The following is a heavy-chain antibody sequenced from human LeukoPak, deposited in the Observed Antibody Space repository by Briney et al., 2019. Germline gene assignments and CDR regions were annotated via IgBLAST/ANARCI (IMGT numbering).Heavy chain of an antibody. J-gene: IGHJ4*02. D-gene: IGHD4-17*01. CDR1: GGSITRGYY. CDR3: ARPGFYGAPIDY. CDR2: IYNSGYT. Sequence: SETLSLTCTVSGGSITRGYYWSWLRQHPGKGLEWIGYIYNSGYTYYNPSLESRLTISLDTSKNQFSLTLTSVTVADTAVYYCARPGFYGAPIDYWGQGTLVTVSS. V-gene: IGHV4-31*03.